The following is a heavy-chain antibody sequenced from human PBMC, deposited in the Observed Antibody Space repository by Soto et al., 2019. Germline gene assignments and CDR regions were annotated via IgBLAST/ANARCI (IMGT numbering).Heavy chain of an antibody. D-gene: IGHD3-16*01. CDR1: GYTVTGSY. CDR2: INPNSGDT. Sequence: QVQLVQSGAEIKKPGASVKVSCKASGYTVTGSYMHWVRQAPGQGLEWMGWINPNSGDTNYAQKFQGWVTMTRDTSIATFYMELNRLKSDDTAVYYCAREGGELGYDLWGRGTLVTVSS. J-gene: IGHJ2*01. CDR3: AREGGELGYDL. V-gene: IGHV1-2*04.